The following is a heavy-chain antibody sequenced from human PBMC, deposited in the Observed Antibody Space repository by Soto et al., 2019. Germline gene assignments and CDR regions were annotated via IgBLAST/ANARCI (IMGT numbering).Heavy chain of an antibody. J-gene: IGHJ6*02. CDR3: ARPTVATHLYYYGMDV. CDR2: MDPSDSNT. CDR1: GYSFTSYW. Sequence: GESLKTSCKGSGYSFTSYWISWVRQMPGKSLEWMASMDPSDSNTNYTPSFQGHVTTSADKSISTAYLQWSSLKASDTAMYNCARPTVATHLYYYGMDVWGQGTTVTVS. V-gene: IGHV5-10-1*01. D-gene: IGHD4-17*01.